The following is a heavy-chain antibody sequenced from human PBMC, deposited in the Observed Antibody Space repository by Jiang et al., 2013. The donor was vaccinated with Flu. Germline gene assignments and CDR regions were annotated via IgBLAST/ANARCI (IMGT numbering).Heavy chain of an antibody. CDR3: ARGDTIKRRGSRYYYYGMDV. Sequence: SGAEVKKPGASVKVSCEASGYTFSDYYIHWVRQAPGQGLEWMGWINPNGGGTDYAQILQGSVTMTRDTSISTVYMEISSLKSVDTAVYYCARGDTIKRRGSRYYYYGMDVWGQGTTVIVSS. CDR2: INPNGGGT. J-gene: IGHJ6*02. CDR1: GYTFSDYY. D-gene: IGHD5-18*01. V-gene: IGHV1-2*02.